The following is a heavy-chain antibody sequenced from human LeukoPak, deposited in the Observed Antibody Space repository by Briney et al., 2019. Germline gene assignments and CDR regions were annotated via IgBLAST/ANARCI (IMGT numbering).Heavy chain of an antibody. CDR3: ARGYHDILTGYYSDY. J-gene: IGHJ4*02. CDR1: GGSISSYY. Sequence: KASETLSLTCTVSGGSISSYYWSWIRQPPGKGLEWIGYIYYSGSTNYNPSLKSRVTISVDTSKNQFSLKLSSVTAADTAVYYCARGYHDILTGYYSDYWGQGTLVTVSS. CDR2: IYYSGST. V-gene: IGHV4-59*01. D-gene: IGHD3-9*01.